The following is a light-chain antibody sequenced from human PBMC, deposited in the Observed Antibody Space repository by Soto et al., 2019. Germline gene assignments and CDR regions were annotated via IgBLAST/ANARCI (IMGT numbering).Light chain of an antibody. CDR2: YDS. Sequence: SYELTQPPSVSVAPGQTARLTCGGNNIGSKSVHWYQQKPGQAPVLVVYYDSDLPSGIPYRFSGSNSGNTATLTISGVEAGDEADYYCQVWDTSSELYVVGTGTKV. J-gene: IGLJ1*01. V-gene: IGLV3-21*02. CDR1: NIGSKS. CDR3: QVWDTSSELYV.